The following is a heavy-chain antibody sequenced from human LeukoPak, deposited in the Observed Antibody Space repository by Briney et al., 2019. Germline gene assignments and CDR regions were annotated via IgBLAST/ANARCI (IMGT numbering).Heavy chain of an antibody. Sequence: GGSLRLSCAASGFAFSSYAMHWVRQAPGKGLEWVAVISYDGSNTYYADSVKGRFTLSRDNSKNTLYPQMNSLRTEDTAVYYCAREESFTIGWSVLSDWGQGTLVTVSS. CDR3: AREESFTIGWSVLSD. V-gene: IGHV3-30*04. D-gene: IGHD3-3*01. J-gene: IGHJ4*02. CDR1: GFAFSSYA. CDR2: ISYDGSNT.